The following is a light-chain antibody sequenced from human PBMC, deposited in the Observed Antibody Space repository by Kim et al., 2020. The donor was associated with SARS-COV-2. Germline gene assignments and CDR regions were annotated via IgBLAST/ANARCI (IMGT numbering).Light chain of an antibody. CDR3: GTWDSSLSVWL. J-gene: IGLJ3*02. CDR1: SSNIGTTY. Sequence: GQKVTIACSGSSSNIGTTYVSWYQQLPGTVPKVLIYDNNKLPSGIPDRFSGSKSGTSGTLDITGLQTGDEADYYCGTWDSSLSVWLFGGGTQLTVL. V-gene: IGLV1-51*01. CDR2: DNN.